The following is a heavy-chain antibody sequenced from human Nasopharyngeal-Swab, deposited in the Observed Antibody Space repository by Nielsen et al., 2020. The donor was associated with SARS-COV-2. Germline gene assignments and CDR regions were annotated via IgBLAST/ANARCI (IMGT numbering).Heavy chain of an antibody. CDR3: AKAIPYYYGSGSYYMDV. Sequence: GESLKISCAASGFTFSSYAMSWVRQAPGKGLEWVSAISGSGGSTYYADSVKGRFTISRDNSKNTLYLQMNNLIAEDTAVYYCAKAIPYYYGSGSYYMDVWGKGTTVTVSS. V-gene: IGHV3-23*01. D-gene: IGHD3-10*01. CDR2: ISGSGGST. CDR1: GFTFSSYA. J-gene: IGHJ6*03.